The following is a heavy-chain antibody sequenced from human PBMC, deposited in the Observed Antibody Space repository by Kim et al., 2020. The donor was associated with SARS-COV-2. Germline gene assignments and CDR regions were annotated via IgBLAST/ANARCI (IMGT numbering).Heavy chain of an antibody. Sequence: SETLSLTCTVSGGSISSYYWSWIRQPPGKGLEWIGYIYYSGSTNYNPSLKSRVTISVDTSKNQFSLKLSSVTAADTAVYYCARAQQQLERIDYWGQGTLVTVSS. J-gene: IGHJ4*02. CDR2: IYYSGST. CDR3: ARAQQQLERIDY. V-gene: IGHV4-59*13. D-gene: IGHD6-13*01. CDR1: GGSISSYY.